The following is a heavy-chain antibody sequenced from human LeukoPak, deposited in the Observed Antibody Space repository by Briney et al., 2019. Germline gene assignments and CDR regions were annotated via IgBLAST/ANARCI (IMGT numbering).Heavy chain of an antibody. Sequence: SETLSLTCTVSGGSISTYYWSWIRQPAGKGLEWIGRIHTSGSTLYDPSLKSRVTLSLDTSKNQFSLKLSSVTAADTAVYYCARGRLEYSSSLDYWGQGTLVTVSS. CDR3: ARGRLEYSSSLDY. V-gene: IGHV4-4*07. D-gene: IGHD6-6*01. J-gene: IGHJ4*02. CDR1: GGSISTYY. CDR2: IHTSGST.